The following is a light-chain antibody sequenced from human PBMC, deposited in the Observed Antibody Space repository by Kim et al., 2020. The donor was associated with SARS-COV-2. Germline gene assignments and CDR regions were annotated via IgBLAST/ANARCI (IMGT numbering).Light chain of an antibody. J-gene: IGKJ1*01. Sequence: DIQMTQSPSSLSASVGDRVTITCRASQGISNHLAWYQQKPGKVPKLLIYATSTLRPGVPYRFSGSGSETDFTLTISSLQPEDVATYYCQKYNSALRTFGQGTKVDIK. CDR3: QKYNSALRT. CDR2: ATS. V-gene: IGKV1-27*01. CDR1: QGISNH.